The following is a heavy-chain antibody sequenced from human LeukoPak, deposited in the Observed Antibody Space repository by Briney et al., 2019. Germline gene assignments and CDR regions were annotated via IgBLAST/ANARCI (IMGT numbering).Heavy chain of an antibody. CDR1: GYNFSRNW. V-gene: IGHV5-51*01. J-gene: IGHJ3*01. Sequence: GESLKISCKGSGYNFSRNWIAWVRQMPGNGLEWMGIIYPGDSDTRYSPSLQGQVTMSADMSMTTAYLQWSSLKASDTAIYYCARSDFSRLPQNGGSFDFWGQGTLVTVSS. D-gene: IGHD5-18*01. CDR3: ARSDFSRLPQNGGSFDF. CDR2: IYPGDSDT.